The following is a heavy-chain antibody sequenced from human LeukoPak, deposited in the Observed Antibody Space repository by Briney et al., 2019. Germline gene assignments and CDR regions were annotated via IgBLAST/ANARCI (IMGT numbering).Heavy chain of an antibody. J-gene: IGHJ4*02. CDR2: ISAYNGNT. V-gene: IGHV1-18*01. Sequence: ASVKVSCKASGYTFTSYGISWVRQAPGQGLEWMGWISAYNGNTNYAQKLQGRVTMTTDTSTSAAYMELRSLRSDDTAVYYCARWVLTGYSSSWDYWGQGTLLTVSS. CDR3: ARWVLTGYSSSWDY. CDR1: GYTFTSYG. D-gene: IGHD6-13*01.